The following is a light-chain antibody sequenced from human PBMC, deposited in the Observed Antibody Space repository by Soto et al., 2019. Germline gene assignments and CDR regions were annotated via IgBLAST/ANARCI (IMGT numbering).Light chain of an antibody. V-gene: IGKV3-20*01. CDR3: QQYDSSPTWT. J-gene: IGKJ1*01. CDR2: GAF. Sequence: EIVMRQSPATLSVSPGERATLSCRASQSVSSNLSWYQQKPGRSPRLLIFGAFMRATGIPDRFSGSGSGTDFTLTISRLEPEDFAVYYCQQYDSSPTWTFGQGTKVDI. CDR1: QSVSSN.